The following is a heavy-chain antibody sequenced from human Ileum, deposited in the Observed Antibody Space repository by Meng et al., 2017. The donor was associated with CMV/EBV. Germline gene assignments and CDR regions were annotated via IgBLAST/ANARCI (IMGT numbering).Heavy chain of an antibody. CDR1: GYTFTTYD. CDR2: MNPDSGNT. J-gene: IGHJ6*02. CDR3: ARGNRITSFGVVNYYGLGV. Sequence: ASVKVSCKASGYTFTTYDINWVRQAPGQGLEWMGWMNPDSGNTGYAQKFRGRVTMTRNTSISTANMELSSLTSDDTAVYFCARGNRITSFGVVNYYGLGVWGQGTAVTVSS. V-gene: IGHV1-8*01. D-gene: IGHD3-3*01.